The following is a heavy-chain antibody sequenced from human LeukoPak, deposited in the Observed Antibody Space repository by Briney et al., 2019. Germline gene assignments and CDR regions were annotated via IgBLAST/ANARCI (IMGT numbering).Heavy chain of an antibody. V-gene: IGHV3-15*01. D-gene: IGHD2/OR15-2a*01. CDR3: TRDHFA. J-gene: IGHJ5*02. Sequence: PGGSLRLSCAASGFTFNNAWMSWVRQAPGKGLEWISRIKSKTYGGTTEYAAPVKGRFTISRDDSESTLFLQMDSLTTEDTAVYYCTRDHFAWGKGTLVTASS. CDR2: IKSKTYGGTT. CDR1: GFTFNNAW.